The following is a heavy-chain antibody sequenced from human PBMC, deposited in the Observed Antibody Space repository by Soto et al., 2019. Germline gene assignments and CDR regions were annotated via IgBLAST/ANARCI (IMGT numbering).Heavy chain of an antibody. V-gene: IGHV4-39*07. D-gene: IGHD5-18*01. CDR1: GGSLSSSSYS. J-gene: IGHJ6*02. Sequence: SDTLSLTCTVSGGSLSSSSYSWGWLRQPPGQGLEWIGSIYHSGNTNYNPSLKSRVTISVDTSKNQFSLKLSSVTAADTAVYYCERGYSYGYANAYYYGMDVWGQGTTVTVSS. CDR3: ERGYSYGYANAYYYGMDV. CDR2: IYHSGNT.